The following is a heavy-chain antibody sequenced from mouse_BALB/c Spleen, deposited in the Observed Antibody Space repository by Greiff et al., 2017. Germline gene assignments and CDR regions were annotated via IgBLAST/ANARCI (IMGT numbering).Heavy chain of an antibody. Sequence: QVQLQQSGAELVRPGVSVKISCKGSGYTFTDYAMHWVKQSHAKSLEWIGVISTYYGDASYNQKFKGKATMTVDKSSSTAYMELARLTSEDSAIYYCARDQAHYAMDYWGQGTSVTVSS. CDR3: ARDQAHYAMDY. J-gene: IGHJ4*01. CDR1: GYTFTDYA. V-gene: IGHV1S137*01. D-gene: IGHD3-2*02. CDR2: ISTYYGDA.